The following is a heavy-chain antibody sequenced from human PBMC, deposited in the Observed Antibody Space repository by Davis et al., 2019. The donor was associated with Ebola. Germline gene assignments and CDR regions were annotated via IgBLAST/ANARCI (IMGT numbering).Heavy chain of an antibody. D-gene: IGHD5-18*01. J-gene: IGHJ4*02. V-gene: IGHV4-59*12. CDR2: IYHSGST. CDR1: GGSISSYY. CDR3: ARDRGYSYGLDY. Sequence: SETLSLTCTVSGGSISSYYWSWIRQPPGKGLEWIGEIYHSGSTNYNPSLKSRVTISVDKSKNQFSLKLSSVTAADTAVYYCARDRGYSYGLDYWGQGTLVTVSS.